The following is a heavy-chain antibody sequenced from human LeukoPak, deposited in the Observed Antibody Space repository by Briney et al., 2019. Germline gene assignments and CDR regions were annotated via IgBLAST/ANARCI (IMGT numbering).Heavy chain of an antibody. CDR3: ARALREGIVVVPAAIVVFRPKSNWFDP. Sequence: SETLSLTCAVYGGSLSGYYWSWIRQPPGKGLEWIGEINHSGSTNYNPSLKSRVTISVDTSKNQFSLKLSSVTAADTAVYYCARALREGIVVVPAAIVVFRPKSNWFDPWGQGTLVTVSS. V-gene: IGHV4-34*01. J-gene: IGHJ5*02. D-gene: IGHD2-2*01. CDR1: GGSLSGYY. CDR2: INHSGST.